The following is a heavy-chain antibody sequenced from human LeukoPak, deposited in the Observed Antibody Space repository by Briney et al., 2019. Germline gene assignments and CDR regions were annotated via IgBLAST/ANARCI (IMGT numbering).Heavy chain of an antibody. D-gene: IGHD5-18*01. V-gene: IGHV3-74*01. J-gene: IGHJ6*02. CDR2: INSDGSIA. CDR3: ARDAVDTANAV. CDR1: GFTFTTYW. Sequence: GSLRLSCAASGFTFTTYWMHWVRQAPGKGLVWVSHINSDGSIASYAGSVKGRFTISRDNAKNTLYLQMNSLRAEDTAVYYCARDAVDTANAVWGQGTTVTVSS.